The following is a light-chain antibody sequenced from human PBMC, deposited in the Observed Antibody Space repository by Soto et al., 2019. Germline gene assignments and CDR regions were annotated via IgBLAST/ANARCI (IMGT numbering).Light chain of an antibody. CDR2: GAS. V-gene: IGKV3-20*01. Sequence: EIVLTQSPGTLSLSPGERATLSCRASQSVSSSYLAWYQQKPGQAPRLLIYGASSRATGIPDRFSGSGSGTDFKLTISRLEPEVFAVYYCQQYGSPPWTFGQGTKVEIK. J-gene: IGKJ1*01. CDR3: QQYGSPPWT. CDR1: QSVSSSY.